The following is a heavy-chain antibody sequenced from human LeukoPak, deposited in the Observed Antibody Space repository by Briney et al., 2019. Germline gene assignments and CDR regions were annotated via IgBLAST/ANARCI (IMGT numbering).Heavy chain of an antibody. V-gene: IGHV3-33*06. D-gene: IGHD3-10*01. Sequence: QPGRSLRLSCAASGFTFSSYGMHWVRQAPGKGLEWVAVIWHDGSNKYYADSVKGRFTISRDNSKNTLYLQMNSLRAEDTAVYYCAKALDYYGSGSYDPGLDYWGQGTLVTVSS. J-gene: IGHJ4*02. CDR1: GFTFSSYG. CDR3: AKALDYYGSGSYDPGLDY. CDR2: IWHDGSNK.